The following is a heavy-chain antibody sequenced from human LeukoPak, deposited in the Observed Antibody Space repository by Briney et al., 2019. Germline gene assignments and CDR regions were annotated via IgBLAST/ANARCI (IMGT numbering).Heavy chain of an antibody. J-gene: IGHJ6*03. V-gene: IGHV1-18*01. CDR1: GYTFTSYG. D-gene: IGHD3-22*01. CDR3: ARGYYDSSGYYPRYYYYMDV. CDR2: ISAYNGNT. Sequence: ASVKVSCKASGYTFTSYGTSWVRQAPGQGLEWMGWISAYNGNTNYAQKLQGRVTMTTDTSTSTAYMELRSLRSDDTAVYYCARGYYDSSGYYPRYYYYMDVWGKGTTVTVSS.